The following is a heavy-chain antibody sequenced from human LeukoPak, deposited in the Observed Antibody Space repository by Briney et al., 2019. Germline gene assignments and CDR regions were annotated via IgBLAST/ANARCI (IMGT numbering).Heavy chain of an antibody. J-gene: IGHJ5*02. CDR1: GYTFTNYG. V-gene: IGHV1-18*01. D-gene: IGHD2-15*01. Sequence: ASVKVSCKASGYTFTNYGISWVRQAQGQGLEWMGWVSTYSGNTNYAQKFQGRVSMTTETSTDTVYMERKSLRSDDTATYYCARDLRYCSFGFGLGSCNRKWFDPWGQGTLVSVSS. CDR3: ARDLRYCSFGFGLGSCNRKWFDP. CDR2: VSTYSGNT.